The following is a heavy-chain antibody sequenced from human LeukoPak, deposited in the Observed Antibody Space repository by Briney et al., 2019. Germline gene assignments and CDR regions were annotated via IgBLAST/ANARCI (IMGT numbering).Heavy chain of an antibody. V-gene: IGHV4-59*08. CDR3: ARFTPMVRGVNSYYFDY. D-gene: IGHD3-10*01. J-gene: IGHJ4*02. CDR1: GGSIGSYY. CDR2: IYYSGST. Sequence: PSETLSLTCTVSGGSIGSYYWSWIRQPPGKGLEWIGYIYYSGSTNYNPSLKSRVTISVDTSKNQFSLKLSSVTAADTAVYYCARFTPMVRGVNSYYFDYWGQGTLVTVSS.